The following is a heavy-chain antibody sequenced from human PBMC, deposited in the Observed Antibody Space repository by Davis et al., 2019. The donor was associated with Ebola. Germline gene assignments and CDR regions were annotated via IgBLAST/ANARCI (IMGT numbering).Heavy chain of an antibody. J-gene: IGHJ4*02. CDR1: GFTFSSYS. CDR2: INNDGTST. Sequence: PGGSLRLSCAASGFTFSSYSMNWVRQVPGKGLEWVSRINNDGTSTNYTDAVRGRFTVSRDNAKNTLYLQMNSLKIEDTAVYYCARDLWWYDEVYWGQGTLVTVSS. V-gene: IGHV3-74*01. CDR3: ARDLWWYDEVY. D-gene: IGHD2-15*01.